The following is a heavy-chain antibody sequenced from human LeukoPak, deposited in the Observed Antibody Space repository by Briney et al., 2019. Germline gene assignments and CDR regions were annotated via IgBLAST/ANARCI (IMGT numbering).Heavy chain of an antibody. CDR3: AREPNVYFDY. Sequence: GRSLRLSCAASGFTFSNCDMHWVRQAPGKGLEWVAVISYDGSNKYYADSVKGRFTISRDNSKNTLYLQMNNLRADDTAVYFCAREPNVYFDYWGQGTLVTVSS. CDR1: GFTFSNCD. V-gene: IGHV3-30*03. CDR2: ISYDGSNK. J-gene: IGHJ4*02.